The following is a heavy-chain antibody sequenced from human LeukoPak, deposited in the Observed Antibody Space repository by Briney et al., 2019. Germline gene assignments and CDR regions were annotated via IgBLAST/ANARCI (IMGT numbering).Heavy chain of an antibody. CDR3: AKRGKDIVVVVAATHPYYFDY. J-gene: IGHJ4*02. CDR1: GFTFSNYG. Sequence: GGSLRLSCEGSGFTFSNYGMSWVRQAPGKGLEWVSAISGSGGSTYYADSVKGRFTISRDNSKNTLYLQMNSLRAEDTAVYYCAKRGKDIVVVVAATHPYYFDYWGQGTLVTVSS. D-gene: IGHD2-15*01. V-gene: IGHV3-23*01. CDR2: ISGSGGST.